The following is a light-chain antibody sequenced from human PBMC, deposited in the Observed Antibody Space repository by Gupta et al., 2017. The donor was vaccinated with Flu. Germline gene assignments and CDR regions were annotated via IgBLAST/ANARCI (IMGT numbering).Light chain of an antibody. CDR3: QQYNNWPQT. CDR1: QSVTSN. J-gene: IGKJ1*01. V-gene: IGKV3-15*01. Sequence: EIVMTQSPATLSVSPGERATLFCRASQSVTSNLAWYQQKPGQAPRLLMYGASTRATGIPARFSGSGSGTEFTLTISSLQSEDFAVYYCQQYNNWPQTFGQGTKVEIK. CDR2: GAS.